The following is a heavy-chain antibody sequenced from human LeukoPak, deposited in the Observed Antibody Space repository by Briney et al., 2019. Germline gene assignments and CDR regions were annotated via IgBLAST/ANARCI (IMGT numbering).Heavy chain of an antibody. CDR3: AREGYYDSSGSLDY. CDR2: IYTSGST. J-gene: IGHJ4*02. CDR1: GGSISSGSYY. Sequence: SETLSLTCTVSGGSISSGSYYWSWIRQPAGTGLEWIGRIYTSGSTNYNPSLKSRVTISVDTSKNQFSLKLSSVTAADTAVYYCAREGYYDSSGSLDYWGQGTLVTVSS. D-gene: IGHD3-22*01. V-gene: IGHV4-61*02.